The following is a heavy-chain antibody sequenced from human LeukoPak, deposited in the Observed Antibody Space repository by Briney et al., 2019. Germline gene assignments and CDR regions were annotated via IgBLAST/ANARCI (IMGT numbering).Heavy chain of an antibody. V-gene: IGHV1-18*01. CDR1: GYTFTSHG. CDR2: ISAYNGHT. Sequence: ASVKVSCKASGYTFTSHGISWVRQAPGQGLEWMGWISAYNGHTEYAEKFQGRVTLTTDTSTSTAYMELRSLGSDDTAVYYCARDTMVTSNWFDPWGQGTLVTVSS. J-gene: IGHJ5*02. CDR3: ARDTMVTSNWFDP. D-gene: IGHD4-17*01.